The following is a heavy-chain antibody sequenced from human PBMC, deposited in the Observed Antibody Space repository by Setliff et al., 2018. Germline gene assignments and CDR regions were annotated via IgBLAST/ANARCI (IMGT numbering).Heavy chain of an antibody. V-gene: IGHV3-23*03. D-gene: IGHD6-13*01. J-gene: IGHJ4*02. CDR1: GFAFSTYA. Sequence: PGGSLRLSCAASGFAFSTYAMSWIRQAPGKGLEWVSVVYSGSPNTYYAASVKGRFTISRDNSKNTLYLQMSRLRAEDTAIYYCARCSSWHGHYPHFNYWGQGTLVTVSS. CDR2: VYSGSPNT. CDR3: ARCSSWHGHYPHFNY.